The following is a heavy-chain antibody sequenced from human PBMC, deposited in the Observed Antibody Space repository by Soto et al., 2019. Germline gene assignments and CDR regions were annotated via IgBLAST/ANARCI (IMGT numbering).Heavy chain of an antibody. CDR3: AREPPGTRYYYYGMDV. V-gene: IGHV4-59*01. D-gene: IGHD3-10*01. CDR2: IYYSGST. Sequence: SETLSLTCTVSGGSISSYYWSWIRQPPGKGLEWIGYIYYSGSTNYNPSLKSRVTISVDTSKNQFSLKLSSVTAADTAVYYCAREPPGTRYYYYGMDVWGQGTTVTV. CDR1: GGSISSYY. J-gene: IGHJ6*02.